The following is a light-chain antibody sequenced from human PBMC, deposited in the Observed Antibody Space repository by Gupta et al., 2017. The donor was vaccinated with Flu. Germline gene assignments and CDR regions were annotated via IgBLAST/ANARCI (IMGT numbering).Light chain of an antibody. J-gene: IGKJ2*01. CDR2: GAS. CDR1: QSVSNSY. V-gene: IGKV3-20*01. CDR3: QQYGRPPNT. Sequence: GTLSLSPGERATLSCRASQSVSNSYLAWYQQKPDQAPRLLIYGASSRATGIPDRFSGGGSGTDFTLTISRLEPEDFAVYYCQQYGRPPNTFGQGTKLEIK.